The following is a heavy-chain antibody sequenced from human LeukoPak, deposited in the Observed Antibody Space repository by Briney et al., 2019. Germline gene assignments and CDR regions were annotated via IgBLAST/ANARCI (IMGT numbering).Heavy chain of an antibody. Sequence: GGSLRLSCAASGFTFSSYGMSWVRQAPGKGLEWVSYISSSGSTIYYADSVKGRFTISRDNAKNSLYLQMNSLRAEDTAVYYCASSSYSGWYGFDYWGQGTLVTVSS. J-gene: IGHJ4*02. D-gene: IGHD6-19*01. V-gene: IGHV3-48*04. CDR3: ASSSYSGWYGFDY. CDR1: GFTFSSYG. CDR2: ISSSGSTI.